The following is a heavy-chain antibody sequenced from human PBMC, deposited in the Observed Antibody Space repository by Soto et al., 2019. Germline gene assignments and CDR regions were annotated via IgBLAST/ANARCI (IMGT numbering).Heavy chain of an antibody. J-gene: IGHJ4*02. CDR3: ARDLNDFWSGYLSLDY. CDR1: VFTFSSYG. D-gene: IGHD3-3*01. CDR2: IWYDGSNK. Sequence: WGSLRLSCSASVFTFSSYGMHWFRQAPGKGLEWVAVIWYDGSNKYYADSVKGRFTISRDNSKNTLYLQMNSLRAEDTAVYYCARDLNDFWSGYLSLDYWGQGTLVTVSS. V-gene: IGHV3-33*01.